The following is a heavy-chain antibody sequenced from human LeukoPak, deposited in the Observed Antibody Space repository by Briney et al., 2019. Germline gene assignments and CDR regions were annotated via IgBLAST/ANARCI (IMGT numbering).Heavy chain of an antibody. D-gene: IGHD3-22*01. J-gene: IGHJ4*02. CDR2: ISSSGSTI. CDR3: AREGDSSGYYSMYYFDY. V-gene: IGHV3-48*04. CDR1: GFTFSSYW. Sequence: GSLRLSCAASGFTFSSYWMSWVRQAPGKGLEWVSYISSSGSTIYYADSVKGRFTISRDNAKNSLYLQMNSLRAEDTAVYYCAREGDSSGYYSMYYFDYWGQGTLVTVSS.